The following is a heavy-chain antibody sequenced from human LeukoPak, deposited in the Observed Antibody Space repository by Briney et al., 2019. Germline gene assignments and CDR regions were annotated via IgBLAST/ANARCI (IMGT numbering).Heavy chain of an antibody. V-gene: IGHV4-34*01. J-gene: IGHJ4*02. D-gene: IGHD2-15*01. Sequence: PSETLSLTCAAYGGTFSGYYWSWIRQPPGKGLEWIGAINHSGSNNYNPSLKSRVTISVDTSKNQFSLKLSSVTAADTAVYYCARRLLDIVVVVAAPHGGYYFDYWGQGTLVTVSS. CDR1: GGTFSGYY. CDR2: INHSGSN. CDR3: ARRLLDIVVVVAAPHGGYYFDY.